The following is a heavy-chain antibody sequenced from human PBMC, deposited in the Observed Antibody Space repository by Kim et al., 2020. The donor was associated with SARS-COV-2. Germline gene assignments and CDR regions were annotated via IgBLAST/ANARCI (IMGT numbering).Heavy chain of an antibody. CDR2: ISAYNGNT. D-gene: IGHD3-16*02. CDR3: ARDCEVIGQNYYYYGMDV. V-gene: IGHV1-18*04. CDR1: GYTFTSYG. J-gene: IGHJ6*02. Sequence: ASVKVSCKASGYTFTSYGISWVRQAPGQGLEWMGWISAYNGNTNYAQKLQGRVTMTTDTSTSTAYMELRSLRSDDTAVYYCARDCEVIGQNYYYYGMDVWGQGTTVTVSS.